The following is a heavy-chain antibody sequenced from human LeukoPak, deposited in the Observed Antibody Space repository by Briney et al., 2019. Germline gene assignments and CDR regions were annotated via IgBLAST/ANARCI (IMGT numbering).Heavy chain of an antibody. J-gene: IGHJ4*02. CDR3: ARRAGAYSHPYDY. CDR1: GFTFSSYG. CDR2: IRYDGSNK. D-gene: IGHD4/OR15-4a*01. Sequence: GGSLRLSCAASGFTFSSYGMHWVRQAPGKGLEWVAFIRYDGSNKYYSDSVKGRFTISRDNSKNTLYLQMNSLRAEDTAVYYCARRAGAYSHPYDYWGQGTLVTVSS. V-gene: IGHV3-30*02.